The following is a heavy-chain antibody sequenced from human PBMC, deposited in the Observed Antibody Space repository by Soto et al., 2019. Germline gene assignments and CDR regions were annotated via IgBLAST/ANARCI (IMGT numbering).Heavy chain of an antibody. CDR3: AIDRIVDVPDNYAMDV. J-gene: IGHJ6*02. CDR2: SSPSSSSA. CDR1: GYSLRSNY. V-gene: IGHV1-2*02. Sequence: ASLKVSCKASGYSLRSNYIHWVRPAPGEGLEWLGWSSPSSSSAVYAQKCQGRVTMTRDTSLTTVYMQLNGLKADDKAVYYCAIDRIVDVPDNYAMDVCG. D-gene: IGHD1-26*01.